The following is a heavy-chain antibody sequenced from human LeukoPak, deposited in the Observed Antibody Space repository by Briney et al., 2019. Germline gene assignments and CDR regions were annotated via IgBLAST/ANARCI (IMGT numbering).Heavy chain of an antibody. D-gene: IGHD6-13*01. CDR1: GFAFSSYG. CDR2: ISYDGSNK. CDR3: AKDPDYSSSWYGYYYYYGMDV. Sequence: PGGSLRLSCAASGFAFSSYGMHWVRQAPGKGLEGVGVISYDGSNKYYADSVKGRFTISRDNSKNTLYLQMNSLRAEDTAVYYCAKDPDYSSSWYGYYYYYGMDVWGQGTTVTVSS. V-gene: IGHV3-30*18. J-gene: IGHJ6*02.